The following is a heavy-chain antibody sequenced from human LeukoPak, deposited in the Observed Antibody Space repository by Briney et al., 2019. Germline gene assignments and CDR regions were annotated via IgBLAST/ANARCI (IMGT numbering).Heavy chain of an antibody. J-gene: IGHJ4*02. D-gene: IGHD2-2*01. Sequence: GGSLRLSCAASGFTFSTYWMTWVRQAPGKGLEWVANINQDGNKNYYLDSVKGRFTISRDNAKNSLYLQMNSLRAEDTAVYYCAIDPLPYEPLGYCSSTSCYGTPVDYWGQGTLVTVSS. CDR3: AIDPLPYEPLGYCSSTSCYGTPVDY. CDR1: GFTFSTYW. CDR2: INQDGNKN. V-gene: IGHV3-7*01.